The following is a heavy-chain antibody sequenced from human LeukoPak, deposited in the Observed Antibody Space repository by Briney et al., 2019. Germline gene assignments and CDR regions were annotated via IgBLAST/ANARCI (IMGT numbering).Heavy chain of an antibody. CDR1: GASIDLYF. CDR2: THVSGTT. V-gene: IGHV4-4*07. CDR3: ATRDFFGPGGHPSPDGFDI. D-gene: IGHD2-8*02. J-gene: IGHJ6*02. Sequence: SETLSLTCSVSGASIDLYFWSWVRQSAAKGLEWIGRTHVSGTTSYNPSLKNRATVSLDKSKNQFSLQLTSMTAADTAVYFCATRDFFGPGGHPSPDGFDIWGQGIAVTVSS.